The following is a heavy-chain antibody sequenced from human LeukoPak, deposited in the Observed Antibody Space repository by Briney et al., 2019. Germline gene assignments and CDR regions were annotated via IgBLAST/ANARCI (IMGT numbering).Heavy chain of an antibody. Sequence: SETLSLTCAVYGGSFSGYYWSWIRQPPGKGLEWIGEINHSGSTNYNPSLKSRVTISIDTSKKHFSLKLTSVTAADTAVYYCARGAPPQNWGQGTLVTVSS. J-gene: IGHJ4*02. CDR2: INHSGST. CDR1: GGSFSGYY. CDR3: ARGAPPQN. V-gene: IGHV4-34*01.